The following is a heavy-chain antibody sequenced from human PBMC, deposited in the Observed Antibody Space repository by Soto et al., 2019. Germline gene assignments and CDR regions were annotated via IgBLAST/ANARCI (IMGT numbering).Heavy chain of an antibody. V-gene: IGHV4-30-2*01. CDR1: GGSISSGGYS. D-gene: IGHD5-18*01. CDR2: IYHSGST. J-gene: IGHJ3*02. CDR3: ARVGDSFDQAFDI. Sequence: QLQLQESGSGLVKPSQTLSLTCAVSGGSISSGGYSWSWIRQPPGKGLEWIGYIYHSGSTYYNPSLKSRVTISVERSKNQFSLKLSSVTAADTAVYYCARVGDSFDQAFDIWGQGTMVTVSS.